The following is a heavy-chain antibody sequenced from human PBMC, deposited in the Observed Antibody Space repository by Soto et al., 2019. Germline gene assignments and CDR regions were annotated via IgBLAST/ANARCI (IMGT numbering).Heavy chain of an antibody. CDR1: GGSISSGGYY. J-gene: IGHJ5*02. Sequence: SETLSLTCTVSGGSISSGGYYWSWIRQHPGKGLEWIGYIYYSGSTYYNPSLKSRVTISVDTSKNQFSLKLSSVTAADTAVYYCARDDILTGPGWFDPWGQGTLVTVSS. V-gene: IGHV4-31*03. CDR3: ARDDILTGPGWFDP. D-gene: IGHD3-9*01. CDR2: IYYSGST.